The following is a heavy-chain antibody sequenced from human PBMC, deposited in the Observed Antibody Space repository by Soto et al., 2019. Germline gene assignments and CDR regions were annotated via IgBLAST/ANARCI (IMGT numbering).Heavy chain of an antibody. V-gene: IGHV5-51*01. CDR2: IYPGDSDT. D-gene: IGHD3-10*01. J-gene: IGHJ5*02. Sequence: GESLKISCKGSGYSFTSYWIGWVRQMPGKGLEWMGIIYPGDSDTRYSPSFQGQVTISADKSIGTAYLQWSSLKASDTAMYYCARVKSMVRGVIAGFDPWGQGTLVTVSS. CDR3: ARVKSMVRGVIAGFDP. CDR1: GYSFTSYW.